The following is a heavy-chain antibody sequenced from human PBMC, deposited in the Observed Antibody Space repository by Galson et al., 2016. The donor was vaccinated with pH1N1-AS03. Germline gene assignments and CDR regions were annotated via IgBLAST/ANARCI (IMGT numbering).Heavy chain of an antibody. CDR3: ARSTHVNEGLDF. CDR1: GFSLSTGGVH. CDR2: IFWDGET. Sequence: PALVKPTQTLTLTCSFSGFSLSTGGVHVAWIRQPPGKALEWLALIFWDGETRYRPSLTLRLTITKDTSKNEVVLTMTNMDPVDTATYYWARSTHVNEGLDFWGQVILVTVSS. D-gene: IGHD2-8*01. V-gene: IGHV2-5*02. J-gene: IGHJ4*02.